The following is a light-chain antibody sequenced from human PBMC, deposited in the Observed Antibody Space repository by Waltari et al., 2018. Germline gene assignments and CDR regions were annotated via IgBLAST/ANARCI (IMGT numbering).Light chain of an antibody. Sequence: EIVLTQSPGTLSLSPGERATLSCRASQSVSRALAWYQQKPGQAPRLLISGASSRATGIPGRFSGSGSGTDFILTISRLEPEDFAVYYCQHYVRLPATFGQGTKVEIK. J-gene: IGKJ1*01. V-gene: IGKV3-20*01. CDR3: QHYVRLPAT. CDR2: GAS. CDR1: QSVSRA.